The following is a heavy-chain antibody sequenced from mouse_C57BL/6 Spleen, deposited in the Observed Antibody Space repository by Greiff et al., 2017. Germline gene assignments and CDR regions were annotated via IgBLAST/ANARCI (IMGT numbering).Heavy chain of an antibody. Sequence: QVQLQQSGAELVKPGASVKISCKASGYAFSSYWMNWVKQRPGKGLEWIGQIYPGDGDTNYNGKFKGKATLTAYKSSSTAYMQLSSLTSEESAVYFCARGIYGNYLYYYAMDYWGQGTSVTVSS. J-gene: IGHJ4*01. CDR3: ARGIYGNYLYYYAMDY. CDR2: IYPGDGDT. V-gene: IGHV1-80*01. CDR1: GYAFSSYW. D-gene: IGHD2-1*01.